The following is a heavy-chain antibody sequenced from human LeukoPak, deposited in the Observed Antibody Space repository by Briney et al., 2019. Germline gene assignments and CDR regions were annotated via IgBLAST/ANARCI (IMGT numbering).Heavy chain of an antibody. J-gene: IGHJ6*03. V-gene: IGHV3-74*03. D-gene: IGHD1-26*01. CDR1: GFTFSNSW. CDR2: TDPNGIT. Sequence: GGSLRLSCAASGFTFSNSWMHWVRQAPGKGLVWVSRTDPNGITTYADSVKGRFTISRDNAKNTLYLQMNSLRAEDTAVYYCARDPYSGSYGDAYYYSMDVWRKGTAVTIPS. CDR3: ARDPYSGSYGDAYYYSMDV.